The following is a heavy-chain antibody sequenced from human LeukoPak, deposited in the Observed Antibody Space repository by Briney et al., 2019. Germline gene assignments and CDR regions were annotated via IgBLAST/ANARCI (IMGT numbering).Heavy chain of an antibody. Sequence: SETLSLTCTVSGGSISSSSYYWGWIRQPPGKGLEWIGSIYYSGSTYYNPSLKSRVTISVDTSKNQFSLKLSSVTAADTAVYYCARHPGAFRGDTNWFDPWGQGTLVTVSS. V-gene: IGHV4-39*01. D-gene: IGHD3-10*01. CDR3: ARHPGAFRGDTNWFDP. CDR2: IYYSGST. CDR1: GGSISSSSYY. J-gene: IGHJ5*02.